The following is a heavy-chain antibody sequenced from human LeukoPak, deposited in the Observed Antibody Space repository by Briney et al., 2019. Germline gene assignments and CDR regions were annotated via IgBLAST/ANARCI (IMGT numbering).Heavy chain of an antibody. CDR1: GGSISSYY. CDR2: IYYSGST. Sequence: SETLSLTCTVSGGSISSYYWSWIRQPPGKGLDWTGYIYYSGSTNYNPSLKSRVTISVDTSKDQFSLKLSSVTAADTAVYYCASGSRDFQHWGQGTLVTVSS. V-gene: IGHV4-59*08. J-gene: IGHJ1*01. CDR3: ASGSRDFQH.